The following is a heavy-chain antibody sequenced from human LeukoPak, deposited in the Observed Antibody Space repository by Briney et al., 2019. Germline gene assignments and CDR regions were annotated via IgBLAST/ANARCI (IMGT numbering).Heavy chain of an antibody. CDR2: IKQDGSEK. Sequence: PGGSLRLSCAASGFTLNNYAMSWVRQAPGKGLEWVANIKQDGSEKYYVDSVKGRFTISRDNAKNSLYLQMNSLRAEDTAVYYCASWWEGGEYDFLFDYWGQGTLVTVSS. D-gene: IGHD3-3*01. CDR3: ASWWEGGEYDFLFDY. CDR1: GFTLNNYA. J-gene: IGHJ4*02. V-gene: IGHV3-7*01.